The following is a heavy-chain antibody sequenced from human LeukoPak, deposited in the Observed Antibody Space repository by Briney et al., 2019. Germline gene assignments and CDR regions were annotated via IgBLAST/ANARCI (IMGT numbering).Heavy chain of an antibody. D-gene: IGHD5-18*01. Sequence: PGGSLRLSCAASGFTFSSYWMAWVRQASGKGLEWVANVKQDGSERYYVESVKGRLTISRDNAKNSLYLQMNSLRAEDTAVYYCARVPVDTTMVSHIDYWGQGTLVTVSS. J-gene: IGHJ4*02. CDR1: GFTFSSYW. CDR3: ARVPVDTTMVSHIDY. V-gene: IGHV3-7*01. CDR2: VKQDGSER.